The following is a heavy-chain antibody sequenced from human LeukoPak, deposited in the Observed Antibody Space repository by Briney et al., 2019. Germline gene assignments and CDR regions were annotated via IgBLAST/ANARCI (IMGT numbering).Heavy chain of an antibody. CDR2: ISSSRSYI. Sequence: GGTLRLSCAASRFTFNSYNMNWVSQPPGKGLEWVSSISSSRSYIYYADSVKGRFTISRDNAKNSLYLQMNSLRAEDTAVYYCARDEYYYRMDVWGQGTTVTVSS. CDR1: RFTFNSYN. V-gene: IGHV3-21*01. J-gene: IGHJ6*02. CDR3: ARDEYYYRMDV.